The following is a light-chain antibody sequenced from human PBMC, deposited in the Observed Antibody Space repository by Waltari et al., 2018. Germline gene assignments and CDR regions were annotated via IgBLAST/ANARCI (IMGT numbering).Light chain of an antibody. CDR2: AAS. Sequence: DIQMTQSPSSLSASVGDRVTITCRASQSISSYLNWYQQKPGKAPKLLIYAASSLQSGVPSRFSGSVSGTDFTLTSSSLQPEDFAPYYCQQSYSTPLTFGGGTKVEIK. J-gene: IGKJ4*01. CDR1: QSISSY. V-gene: IGKV1-39*01. CDR3: QQSYSTPLT.